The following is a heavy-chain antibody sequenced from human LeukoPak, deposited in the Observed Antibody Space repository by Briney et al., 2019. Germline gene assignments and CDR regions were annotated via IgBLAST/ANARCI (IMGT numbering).Heavy chain of an antibody. CDR2: INPKSGGT. CDR1: GYTFTGYY. Sequence: ASVKVSCKASGYTFTGYYMHWVRQAPGQGLEWMGWINPKSGGTNYAQKFQGRVTMTRDTSISTAYMELSRLRSDDTAVYYCAREAAAAGENYFDYWGQGTLVTVSS. CDR3: AREAAAAGENYFDY. D-gene: IGHD6-13*01. J-gene: IGHJ4*02. V-gene: IGHV1-2*02.